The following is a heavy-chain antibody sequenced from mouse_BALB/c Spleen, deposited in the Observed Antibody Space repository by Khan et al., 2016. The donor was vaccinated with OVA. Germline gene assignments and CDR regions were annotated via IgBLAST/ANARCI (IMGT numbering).Heavy chain of an antibody. Sequence: QVQLKESGPGLVQPSQSLSITCTVSGFSLTTYGVHWVRQSPGKGLEWLGLIWSGGNTDYNAAFISRLSIRKANSKRQVFLQMNSLQADDTAIYYCARNSYMYDFTYWGQGTLVTVSA. CDR2: IWSGGNT. CDR3: ARNSYMYDFTY. CDR1: GFSLTTYG. D-gene: IGHD2-14*01. J-gene: IGHJ3*01. V-gene: IGHV2-4-1*01.